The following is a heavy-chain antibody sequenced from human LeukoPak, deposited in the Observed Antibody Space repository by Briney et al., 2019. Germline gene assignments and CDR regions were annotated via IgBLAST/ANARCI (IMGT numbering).Heavy chain of an antibody. V-gene: IGHV4-30-4*01. J-gene: IGHJ6*02. CDR2: IYYSGST. Sequence: SETLSLTCTVSGGSISSGDYYWSWIRQPPGKGLEWIGYIYYSGSTYYNPSLKSRVTISVDTSKNQFSLKLSSVTAADTAVYYCARGVAIFGVVTYGMDVWGQGTTVTVSS. D-gene: IGHD3-3*01. CDR1: GGSISSGDYY. CDR3: ARGVAIFGVVTYGMDV.